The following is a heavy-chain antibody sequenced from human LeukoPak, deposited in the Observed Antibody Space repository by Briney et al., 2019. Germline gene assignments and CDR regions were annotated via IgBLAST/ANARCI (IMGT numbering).Heavy chain of an antibody. CDR2: IRPDGSGT. Sequence: GGSLRLSCEASAFTFSSYWMSWVRQAPGKGLEWVANIRPDGSGTDYVDSVKGRFTISRDNAKNSLYLQMNSLRAGDTAVYYCARDSSGYFDYWGQGALVTVSS. V-gene: IGHV3-7*01. CDR3: ARDSSGYFDY. CDR1: AFTFSSYW. D-gene: IGHD3-22*01. J-gene: IGHJ4*02.